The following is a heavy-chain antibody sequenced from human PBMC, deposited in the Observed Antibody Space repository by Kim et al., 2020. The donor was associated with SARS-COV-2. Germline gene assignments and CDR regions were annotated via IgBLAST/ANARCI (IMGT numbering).Heavy chain of an antibody. V-gene: IGHV4-59*09. CDR2: ST. J-gene: IGHJ4*02. CDR3: ASGVIASDY. D-gene: IGHD2-21*01. Sequence: STNYNPSLKSRVTISVDTSKNQFSLKLSSVTAADTAVYYCASGVIASDYWGQGTLVTVSS.